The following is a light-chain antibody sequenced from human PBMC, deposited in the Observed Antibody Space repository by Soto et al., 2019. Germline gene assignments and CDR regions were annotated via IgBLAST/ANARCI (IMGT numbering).Light chain of an antibody. J-gene: IGKJ1*01. CDR2: LAS. CDR1: QSVTNNY. Sequence: EIVLTQSPVTLSVSPGERATLSCRASQSVTNNYLAWYQQKTGQTHRLIVYLASSRAPGIPHRFSVSGSGTHFTLTIRRVEPEDFAVYYCQQYGSSPWTFGQGTKVEIK. V-gene: IGKV3-20*01. CDR3: QQYGSSPWT.